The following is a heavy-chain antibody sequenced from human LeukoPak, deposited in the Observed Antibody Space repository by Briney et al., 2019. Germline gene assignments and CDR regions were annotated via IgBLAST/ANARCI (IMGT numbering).Heavy chain of an antibody. Sequence: GGSLRLSCAASGFTFTTYAMSWVRQAPGKGLEWVSTISGRGGSTYYADSVKGRLTISRDNSKNTLYLQMNSLRAEDTAVYFCAKELHGSGNYTFDYWGQGTLVTVSS. CDR3: AKELHGSGNYTFDY. CDR1: GFTFTTYA. J-gene: IGHJ4*02. D-gene: IGHD3-10*01. CDR2: ISGRGGST. V-gene: IGHV3-23*01.